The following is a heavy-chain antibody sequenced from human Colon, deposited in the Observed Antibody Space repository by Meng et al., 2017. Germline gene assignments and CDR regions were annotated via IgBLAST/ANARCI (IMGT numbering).Heavy chain of an antibody. CDR2: INDDGTT. D-gene: IGHD2-2*01. CDR1: GFTVSRYW. J-gene: IGHJ4*02. CDR3: ARRADCSSTSCPFDS. Sequence: EVQLVESGGGLVQPGGSLRLSCEASGFTVSRYWMHWVRQAPGKGLMWVSRINDDGTTVYADSVKGRFTISRDNAKSMLYLQMSSLRAEDTAVYYCARRADCSSTSCPFDSWGQGILVTVSS. V-gene: IGHV3-74*01.